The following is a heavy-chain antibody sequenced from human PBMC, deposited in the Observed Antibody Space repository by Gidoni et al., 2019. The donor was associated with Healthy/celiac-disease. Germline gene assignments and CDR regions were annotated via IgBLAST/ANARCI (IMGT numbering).Heavy chain of an antibody. D-gene: IGHD6-19*01. CDR3: ARSRADSSGWPIDY. J-gene: IGHJ4*02. CDR1: GGTFSSYA. V-gene: IGHV1-69*01. CDR2: IIPIFGTA. Sequence: QVQLVQSGAAVKKPGSSVTVSCQASGGTFSSYAISWVGQAPGQGLEWMGGIIPIFGTANYAQKFQGRVTITADESTSTAYMELSSLRSEDTAVYYCARSRADSSGWPIDYWGQGTLVTVSS.